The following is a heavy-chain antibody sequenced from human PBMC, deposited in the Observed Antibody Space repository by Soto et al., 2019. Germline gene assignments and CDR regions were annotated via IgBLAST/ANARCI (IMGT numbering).Heavy chain of an antibody. CDR1: GGSISSGGYS. V-gene: IGHV4-30-2*01. CDR2: IYHSGST. D-gene: IGHD1-26*01. CDR3: ARALWEVGGAFAI. Sequence: QLQLQESGSGLVKPSQTLSLTCAVSGGSISSGGYSWSWIRQPPGKGLEWIGYIYHSGSTYYNPSLRSRVTISVDRSKDQFSLNLSSVTAADTAVYYCARALWEVGGAFAIWGQGTMVTVSS. J-gene: IGHJ3*02.